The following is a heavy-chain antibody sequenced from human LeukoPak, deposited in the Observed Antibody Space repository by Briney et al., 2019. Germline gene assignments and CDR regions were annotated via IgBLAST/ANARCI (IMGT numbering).Heavy chain of an antibody. CDR2: IKQDGSEK. J-gene: IGHJ4*02. CDR1: GFTFSIYW. V-gene: IGHV3-7*01. D-gene: IGHD1-7*01. Sequence: GGSLRLSCAASGFTFSIYWMSWVRQAPGKGLEWVANIKQDGSEKYYVDSVKGRFTISRDNAKNSLYLEMNSLRAEDTAVYYCAKDRACGQWNCQGSDYWGQGTLVTVSS. CDR3: AKDRACGQWNCQGSDY.